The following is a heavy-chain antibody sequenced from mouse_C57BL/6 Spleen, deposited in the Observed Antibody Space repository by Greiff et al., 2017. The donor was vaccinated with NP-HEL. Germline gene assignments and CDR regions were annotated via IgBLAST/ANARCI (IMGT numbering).Heavy chain of an antibody. J-gene: IGHJ3*01. CDR1: GFNIKDYY. CDR3: AEGDYDAWFAY. Sequence: EVQLQQSGAELVKPGASVKLSCTASGFNIKDYYMHWVKPRTEQGLEWIGRIDPEDGENKYAPKFQGKATITADTSSHTAYLQLSSLTSEDTAFYYCAEGDYDAWFAYWGQGTLVTVSA. D-gene: IGHD2-4*01. CDR2: IDPEDGEN. V-gene: IGHV14-2*01.